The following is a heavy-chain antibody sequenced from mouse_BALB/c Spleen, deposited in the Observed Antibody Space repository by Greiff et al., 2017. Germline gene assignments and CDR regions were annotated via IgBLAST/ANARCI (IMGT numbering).Heavy chain of an antibody. J-gene: IGHJ4*01. CDR3: ARSGDGYAMDY. D-gene: IGHD2-3*01. CDR2: INPSNGRT. Sequence: QVQLQQPGAELVKPGASVKLSCKASGYTFTSYWMHWVKQRPGQGLEWIGEINPSNGRTNYNEKFKSKATLTVDKSSSTAYMQLSSLTSEASAVYYCARSGDGYAMDYWGQGTSVTVSS. CDR1: GYTFTSYW. V-gene: IGHV1S81*02.